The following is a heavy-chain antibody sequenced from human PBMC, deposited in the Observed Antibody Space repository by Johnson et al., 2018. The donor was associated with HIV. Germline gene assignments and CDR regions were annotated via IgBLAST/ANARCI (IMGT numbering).Heavy chain of an antibody. J-gene: IGHJ3*01. CDR2: IYSRGTT. D-gene: IGHD2-21*01. Sequence: VQLVESGGGVVRPGGSLRLSCAASGFTVGSNYMNWVRQAPGKGLEWVSVIYSRGTTYYADSVKGRFIISRDNSKNTQYLQMNSLRVEDTGLYYCAKAYCPGCDAFDVWGQGTMVTVSS. V-gene: IGHV3-66*01. CDR1: GFTVGSNY. CDR3: AKAYCPGCDAFDV.